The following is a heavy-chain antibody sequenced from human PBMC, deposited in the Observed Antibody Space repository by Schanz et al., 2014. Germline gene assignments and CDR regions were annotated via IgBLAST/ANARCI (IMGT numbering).Heavy chain of an antibody. CDR2: IFTGGSS. CDR1: GDSMKSHY. CDR3: ARVSRGGVFDF. V-gene: IGHV4-4*07. D-gene: IGHD3-3*01. Sequence: QVQLRESGPRLVKPSETLSLNCTVSGDSMKSHYWTWIRQPAGQGLEWVGRIFTGGSSDYNRSFKSGIPISIDTSKKYLSLNLNSVTAADTAFYFCARVSRGGVFDFWGPGILVTVSS. J-gene: IGHJ4*02.